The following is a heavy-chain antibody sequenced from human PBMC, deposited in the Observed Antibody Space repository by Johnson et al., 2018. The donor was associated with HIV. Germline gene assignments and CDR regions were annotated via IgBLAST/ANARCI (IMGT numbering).Heavy chain of an antibody. D-gene: IGHD1-26*01. V-gene: IGHV3-11*01. CDR1: GFTFSDYY. CDR2: ISGTSSHM. J-gene: IGHJ3*02. CDR3: AKDKGKVELLAFDI. Sequence: QVQLVESGGGLVQPGGSLRLSCAASGFTFSDYYMTWIRQAPGKGLEWISYISGTSSHMSYADSVKGRFTISRDNAKNSLYLQMNSLKAEDTAIYHCAKDKGKVELLAFDIWGQGTMVTVSS.